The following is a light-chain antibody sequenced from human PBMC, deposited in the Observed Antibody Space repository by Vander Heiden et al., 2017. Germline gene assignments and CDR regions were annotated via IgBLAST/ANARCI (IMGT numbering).Light chain of an antibody. CDR3: RQALQTPWT. CDR1: QSLLHSNGYNY. J-gene: IGKJ1*01. V-gene: IGKV2-28*01. CDR2: VGC. Sequence: DIVMTQSPLSLPVTPGEPASISCRSSQSLLHSNGYNYLDWYLQQPGQSPQLLNYVGCNRAAGVADRFSGSGSGTDFTLKISRVEAEDVGVYYCRQALQTPWTFGQGTKVEIK.